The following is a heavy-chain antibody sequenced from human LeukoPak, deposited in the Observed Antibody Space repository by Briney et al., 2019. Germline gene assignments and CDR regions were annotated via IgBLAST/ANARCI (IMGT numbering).Heavy chain of an antibody. J-gene: IGHJ3*02. CDR2: ISSRSTYI. D-gene: IGHD2-21*01. Sequence: GSLRLSCAASGFTFSSYSMNWVRQAPGKGLEWVSSISSRSTYIYYADSVKGRFTISRDNAKNSLYLQMNNLRAEDTAMFYCATSMAQDVDAFHIWGQGTMVTVSS. CDR1: GFTFSSYS. V-gene: IGHV3-21*01. CDR3: ATSMAQDVDAFHI.